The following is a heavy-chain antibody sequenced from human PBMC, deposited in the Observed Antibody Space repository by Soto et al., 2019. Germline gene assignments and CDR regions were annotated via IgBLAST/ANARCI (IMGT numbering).Heavy chain of an antibody. CDR2: VSLTGDRT. D-gene: IGHD2-8*01. J-gene: IGHJ4*02. Sequence: PGGSLRLSCAASGFTFSSYWMHWVRQAAGKGLEWVSRVSLTGDRTNYAGSVKGRFTVSRDNFKNALYLEMDSLRPDDTAIYYCARGGGYCTPTSCAIDSWGRGTPVTVSS. CDR3: ARGGGYCTPTSCAIDS. CDR1: GFTFSSYW. V-gene: IGHV3-74*01.